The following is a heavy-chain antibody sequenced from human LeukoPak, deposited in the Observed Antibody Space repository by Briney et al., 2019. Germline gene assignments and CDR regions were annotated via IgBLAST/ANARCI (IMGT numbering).Heavy chain of an antibody. CDR1: GFTFSSYG. Sequence: GGSLRLSCAASGFTFSSYGMHWVRQAPGKGLEWVAVIWYDGSNKYYADSVKGRFTISRDNSKNTLYLQMNSLRAEDTAVYYCARSKAIVGATTFDYWGQGTLVTVSS. J-gene: IGHJ4*02. V-gene: IGHV3-33*01. D-gene: IGHD1-26*01. CDR3: ARSKAIVGATTFDY. CDR2: IWYDGSNK.